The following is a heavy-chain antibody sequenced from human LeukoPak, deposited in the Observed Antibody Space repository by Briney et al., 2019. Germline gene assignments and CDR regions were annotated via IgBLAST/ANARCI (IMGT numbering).Heavy chain of an antibody. J-gene: IGHJ4*02. Sequence: GASVKVSCKASGYTFTGYYMHWVRQAPGQGLEWMGWINPNSGGTNYAQKFRGRVTMTRDTSISTAYMELSRLRSDDTAVYYCARAKEQWLVGGYDYWGQRTLVTVSS. D-gene: IGHD6-19*01. V-gene: IGHV1-2*02. CDR2: INPNSGGT. CDR3: ARAKEQWLVGGYDY. CDR1: GYTFTGYY.